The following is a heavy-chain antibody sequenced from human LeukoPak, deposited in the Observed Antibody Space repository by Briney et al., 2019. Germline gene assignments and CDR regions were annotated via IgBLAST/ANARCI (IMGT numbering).Heavy chain of an antibody. D-gene: IGHD1-1*01. V-gene: IGHV3-74*03. CDR1: GFTFNTYW. J-gene: IGHJ4*01. CDR2: IKSDGTIT. CDR3: AASGTTGPDY. Sequence: PGGSLRLSCAASGFTFNTYWMYWVRHAPGQGLVWVSRIKSDGTITSYADFVKGRFTISRDNAKNTLYLQMNSLRAEDTAVYYCAASGTTGPDYWGQGTPVTVSS.